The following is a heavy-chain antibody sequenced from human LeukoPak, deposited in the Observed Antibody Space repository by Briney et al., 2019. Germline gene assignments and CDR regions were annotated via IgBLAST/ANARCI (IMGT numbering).Heavy chain of an antibody. D-gene: IGHD2-2*01. J-gene: IGHJ4*02. CDR3: ARDMGYCSSSNCYTYYLDY. CDR1: GFTFSRFE. CDR2: ISGSGSSI. Sequence: GGSLRLSCVASGFTFSRFEMNWVRQAPGRGLEWVSYISGSGSSIYYADSVKGRFTISRDNAKNSLYLQMNSLRGEDTAVYYCARDMGYCSSSNCYTYYLDYWGQGTLVTVSS. V-gene: IGHV3-48*03.